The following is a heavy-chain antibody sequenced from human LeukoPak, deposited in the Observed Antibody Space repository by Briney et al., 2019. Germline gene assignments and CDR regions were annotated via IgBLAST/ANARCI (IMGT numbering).Heavy chain of an antibody. V-gene: IGHV3-20*04. J-gene: IGHJ4*02. D-gene: IGHD2-2*01. CDR3: ARAGCSSTSCYSSY. CDR2: INWNGGST. Sequence: GGSLRLSCAASGFTFDDYGMSWVRQAPGKGLEWVSGINWNGGSTGYADSVKGRFTISRDNAKNSLYLQMNSLRAEDTALYYCARAGCSSTSCYSSYWGQGTLVTVSS. CDR1: GFTFDDYG.